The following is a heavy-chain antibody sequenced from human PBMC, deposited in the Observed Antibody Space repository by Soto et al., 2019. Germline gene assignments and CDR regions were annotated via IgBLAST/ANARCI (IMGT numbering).Heavy chain of an antibody. Sequence: ASVKVSCKASGYTFTSYGISWVRQAPGQGLEWMGWISAYNGNTNYAQKLQGRVTMTTDTSTSTAYMELRSLRSDDTAVYYCAASRASITIFGVVPGGNWFDPWGQGTLVTVSS. CDR1: GYTFTSYG. J-gene: IGHJ5*02. CDR2: ISAYNGNT. V-gene: IGHV1-18*01. D-gene: IGHD3-3*01. CDR3: AASRASITIFGVVPGGNWFDP.